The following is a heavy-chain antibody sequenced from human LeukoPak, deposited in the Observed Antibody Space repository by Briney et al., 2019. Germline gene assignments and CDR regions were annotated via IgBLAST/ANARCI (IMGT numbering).Heavy chain of an antibody. Sequence: GGSLRLSCTASGFTFGDYAMSWFRQAPGKGLEWVGFIRSKAYGGTTEYAASVKGRFTISRDGSKSIAYLQMNSLKTEDTAVYYCTGGLSYYDFWSGTRTNWFDPWGQGTLVTISS. J-gene: IGHJ5*02. D-gene: IGHD3-3*01. CDR3: TGGLSYYDFWSGTRTNWFDP. CDR1: GFTFGDYA. CDR2: IRSKAYGGTT. V-gene: IGHV3-49*01.